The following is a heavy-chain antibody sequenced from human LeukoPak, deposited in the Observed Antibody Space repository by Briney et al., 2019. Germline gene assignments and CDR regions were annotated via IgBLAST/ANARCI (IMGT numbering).Heavy chain of an antibody. D-gene: IGHD4-17*01. CDR3: ARVYYGDYRYFDY. J-gene: IGHJ4*02. Sequence: SETLSLTCTVSGGSISSYYWSWIRQPAGKGLEWIAYIYYSGSTYYNPSLKSRITISVDTSKNQFSLKLSSVTAADTAVYYCARVYYGDYRYFDYWGQGTLVTVSS. CDR1: GGSISSYY. V-gene: IGHV4-59*06. CDR2: IYYSGST.